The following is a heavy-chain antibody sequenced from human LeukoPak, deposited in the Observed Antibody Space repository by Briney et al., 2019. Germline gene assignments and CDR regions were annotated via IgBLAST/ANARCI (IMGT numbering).Heavy chain of an antibody. CDR1: GFTFSSSS. CDR3: AKEASRPEPDDY. J-gene: IGHJ4*02. V-gene: IGHV3-23*01. D-gene: IGHD1-14*01. Sequence: GGSLRLSCATSGFTFSSSSMSWVRQAPGKGLEWVSAISDSGIYTYYADSVQGRFTISRDNSKNTVYLQIDGLRADDTGVYYCAKEASRPEPDDYWGRGTQVTVSS. CDR2: ISDSGIYT.